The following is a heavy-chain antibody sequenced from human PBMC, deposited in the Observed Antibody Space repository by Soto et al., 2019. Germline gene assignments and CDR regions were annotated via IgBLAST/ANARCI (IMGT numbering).Heavy chain of an antibody. J-gene: IGHJ4*02. CDR1: GGSITSSSYY. CDR3: ARLGGSYAVPHFDY. CDR2: IYYSGST. D-gene: IGHD1-26*01. Sequence: SETLSLTCTVSGGSITSSSYYWCWIRQPPGKGLEWIGSIYYSGSTYYNPSLKSRVTISVDTSKNQFSLKLSSVTAADTAVYYCARLGGSYAVPHFDYWGQGTPVTVSS. V-gene: IGHV4-39*01.